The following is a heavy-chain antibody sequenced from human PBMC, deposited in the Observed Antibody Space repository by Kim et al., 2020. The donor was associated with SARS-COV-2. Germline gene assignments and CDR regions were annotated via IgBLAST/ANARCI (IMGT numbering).Heavy chain of an antibody. J-gene: IGHJ6*02. V-gene: IGHV4-31*03. CDR1: GGSISSGGYY. CDR3: ARGGEVHIVVVPAALAYYYYGMDV. CDR2: IYYSGST. D-gene: IGHD2-2*01. Sequence: SETLSLTCTVSGGSISSGGYYWSWIRQHPGKGLEWIGYIYYSGSTYYNPSLKSRVTISVDTSKNQFSLKLSSVTAADTAVYYCARGGEVHIVVVPAALAYYYYGMDVWGQGTTVTVSS.